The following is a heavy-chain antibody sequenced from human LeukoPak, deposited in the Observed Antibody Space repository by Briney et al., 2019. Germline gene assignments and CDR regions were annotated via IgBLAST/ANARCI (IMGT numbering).Heavy chain of an antibody. D-gene: IGHD1-7*01. CDR3: TSRAVGTSDYFDY. CDR1: GFTFSDYY. J-gene: IGHJ4*02. CDR2: IRSKTYGGTT. Sequence: GGSLRLSCAASGFTFSDYYMSWIRQAPGKGLEWVGFIRSKTYGGTTEYAASVKGRFTISRDDSKSIAYLQMNSLKPEDTAVYYCTSRAVGTSDYFDYWGQGILVTVSS. V-gene: IGHV3-71*01.